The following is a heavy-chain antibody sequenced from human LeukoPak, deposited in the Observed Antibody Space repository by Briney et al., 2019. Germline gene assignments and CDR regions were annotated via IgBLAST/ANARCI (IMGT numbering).Heavy chain of an antibody. J-gene: IGHJ6*02. V-gene: IGHV1-8*01. Sequence: ASVKVSCKASGYTFTSYDINWVRQATGQGLEWMGWMNPNSGNTGYAQKFQGRVTMTRNTSISTAYMELSGLRSEDTAVYYCARVAIFGVVTALDYYYGMDVWGQGTTVTVSS. CDR2: MNPNSGNT. CDR1: GYTFTSYD. CDR3: ARVAIFGVVTALDYYYGMDV. D-gene: IGHD3-3*01.